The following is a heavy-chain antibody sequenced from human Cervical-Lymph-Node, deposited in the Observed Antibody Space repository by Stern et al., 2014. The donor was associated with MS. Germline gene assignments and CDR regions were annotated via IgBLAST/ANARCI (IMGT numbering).Heavy chain of an antibody. V-gene: IGHV1-69*01. CDR3: ARSLYSSSWYYGMDV. CDR1: GGTFSSYA. J-gene: IGHJ6*02. CDR2: VTPIFGTA. Sequence: VHLVESGAEVKKPGSSVKVSCKASGGTFSSYAISWVRQAPGQGLEWMGGVTPIFGTANYAQKFQGRVTITADESTSTAYMELSSLRSEDTAVYYCARSLYSSSWYYGMDVWGQGTTVTVSS. D-gene: IGHD6-13*01.